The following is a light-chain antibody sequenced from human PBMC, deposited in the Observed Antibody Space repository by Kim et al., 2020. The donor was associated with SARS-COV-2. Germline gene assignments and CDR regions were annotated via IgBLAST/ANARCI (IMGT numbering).Light chain of an antibody. V-gene: IGKV1-5*03. CDR2: KAS. Sequence: DIQMTQAPSTLSASVGDRVTITCRASQSISSWLAWYQQRPGKAPKLLIYKASSLQSGVPSRFSGSGSGTEFTLTITSLQPDDSATYYCQQYDSYPVTFGGGTNVEIK. CDR1: QSISSW. J-gene: IGKJ4*01. CDR3: QQYDSYPVT.